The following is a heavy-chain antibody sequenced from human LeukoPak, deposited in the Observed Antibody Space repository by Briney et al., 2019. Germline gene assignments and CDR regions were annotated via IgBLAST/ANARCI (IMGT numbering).Heavy chain of an antibody. CDR2: VYHTGNT. CDR3: AKSDGSGSYFDY. CDR1: GGSISSGSYY. J-gene: IGHJ4*02. D-gene: IGHD3-10*01. V-gene: IGHV4-61*10. Sequence: SETLSLTCTVSGGSISSGSYYWSWVRQPAGKGLEWIGYVYHTGNTKYNPSLESRATISIDTSKNQFSLKLSSVTAADSAVYYCAKSDGSGSYFDYWSQGTLVTVS.